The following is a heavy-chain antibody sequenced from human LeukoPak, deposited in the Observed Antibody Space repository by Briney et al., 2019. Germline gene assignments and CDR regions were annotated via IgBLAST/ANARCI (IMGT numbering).Heavy chain of an antibody. CDR1: GYTFTGYY. CDR2: INPNSGGT. CDR3: ASLENYYDSSGYYTSSWPFDY. D-gene: IGHD3-22*01. J-gene: IGHJ4*02. V-gene: IGHV1-2*02. Sequence: GASVKVSCKASGYTFTGYYMHWVRQAPGQGLEWMGWINPNSGGTNYAQKFQGRVTMTRDTSISTAYMELSRLRSDDTAVYYCASLENYYDSSGYYTSSWPFDYWGQGTLVTVSS.